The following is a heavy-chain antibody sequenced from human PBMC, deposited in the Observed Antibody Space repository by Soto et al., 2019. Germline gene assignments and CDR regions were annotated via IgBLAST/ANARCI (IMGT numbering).Heavy chain of an antibody. CDR3: AKDRGGDCPDNSCYFGADY. J-gene: IGHJ4*02. V-gene: IGHV3-30*18. Sequence: GGSPRLSCVGSGFTFSSYGMHWVRQAPGKGLECVAVISDTGSSHYYAASVEGRFTISRENSKSTLSLHMDRLRVEDTAVYYCAKDRGGDCPDNSCYFGADYWGQGTPVTVSS. CDR1: GFTFSSYG. D-gene: IGHD2-2*01. CDR2: ISDTGSSH.